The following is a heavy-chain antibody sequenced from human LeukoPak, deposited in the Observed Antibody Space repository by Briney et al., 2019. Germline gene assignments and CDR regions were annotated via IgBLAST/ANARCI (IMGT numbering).Heavy chain of an antibody. CDR2: MNPNSGNT. CDR3: ASVHTVTTTIWYYYYGMDV. D-gene: IGHD4-17*01. V-gene: IGHV1-8*01. CDR1: GYTFTSYD. Sequence: SVKVSCKASGYTFTSYDINWVRQATGQGLEWMGWMNPNSGNTGYAQKFQGRVTMTRNTSISTAYMELSSLRSEDTAVYYCASVHTVTTTIWYYYYGMDVWGQGTTVTVSS. J-gene: IGHJ6*02.